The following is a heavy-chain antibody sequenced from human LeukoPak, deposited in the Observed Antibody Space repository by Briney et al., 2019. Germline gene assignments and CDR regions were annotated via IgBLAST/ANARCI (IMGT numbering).Heavy chain of an antibody. V-gene: IGHV4-4*07. CDR3: ARVHGYYASGSFNWFDP. Sequence: PSETLSLTCTVSGGSISCYYWSWIRQPAGKGLEWIGHIYTSGSTNYNPSLKSRVTMSVDTSKKQFSLKLSSVTAADTAVYYCARVHGYYASGSFNWFDPWGQGTLVTVSS. J-gene: IGHJ5*02. D-gene: IGHD3-10*01. CDR1: GGSISCYY. CDR2: IYTSGST.